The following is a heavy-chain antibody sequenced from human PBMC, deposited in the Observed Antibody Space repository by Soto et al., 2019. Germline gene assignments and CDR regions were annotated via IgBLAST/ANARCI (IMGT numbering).Heavy chain of an antibody. CDR2: ISGSGGST. V-gene: IGHV3-23*01. J-gene: IGHJ6*02. D-gene: IGHD3-22*01. CDR3: AKELLRVMIVVFLPSDRWGMDV. Sequence: EVQLLESGGGLVQPGGSLRLSCAASGFTFSSYAMSWVRQAPGKGLAWVSAISGSGGSTYYADAVKGRFTISRDNSKNTLYLQMNSLRAEDTAVYYCAKELLRVMIVVFLPSDRWGMDVWGQGTTVTVSS. CDR1: GFTFSSYA.